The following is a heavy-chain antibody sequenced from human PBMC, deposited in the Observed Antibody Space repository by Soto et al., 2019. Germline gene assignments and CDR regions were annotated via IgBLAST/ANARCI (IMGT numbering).Heavy chain of an antibody. CDR2: ISSSSSTI. V-gene: IGHV3-48*01. J-gene: IGHJ4*02. CDR3: ARSVTTVTTYPLPNY. Sequence: GGSLRLSCAASGFTFSSYSMNWVRQAPGKGLEWVSYISSSSSTIYYADSVKGRFTISRDNAKNSLYLQMNSLRAEDTAVYYSARSVTTVTTYPLPNYWGQGTLVTVS. D-gene: IGHD4-17*01. CDR1: GFTFSSYS.